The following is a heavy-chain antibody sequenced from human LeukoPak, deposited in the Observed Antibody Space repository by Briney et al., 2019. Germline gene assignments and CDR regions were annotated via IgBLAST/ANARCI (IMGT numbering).Heavy chain of an antibody. CDR1: GYTFTSYG. D-gene: IGHD6-6*01. CDR3: ARSRFDIAARPGAPDY. Sequence: ASVKVSCKAFGYTFTSYGISWVRQAPGQGLEWMGWISAYNGNTNYAQKLQGRVTMTTDTSTSTAYMELRSLRSDDTAVYYCARSRFDIAARPGAPDYWGQGTLVTVSS. CDR2: ISAYNGNT. V-gene: IGHV1-18*01. J-gene: IGHJ4*02.